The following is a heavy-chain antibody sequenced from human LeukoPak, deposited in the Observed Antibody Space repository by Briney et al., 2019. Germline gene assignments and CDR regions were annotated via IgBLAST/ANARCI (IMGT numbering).Heavy chain of an antibody. CDR2: IASDGSHT. D-gene: IGHD2-21*02. CDR3: ARERQDTVIHSGAFDI. J-gene: IGHJ3*02. CDR1: GFTFSNYF. V-gene: IGHV3-30-3*01. Sequence: PGGSLRLSCAASGFTFSNYFMHWVRQAPGKGLEWVADIASDGSHTFYVESVKGRFTISRDNSKNTLYLQMNSLGPEDTAVYFRARERQDTVIHSGAFDIWGQGTMVTVSS.